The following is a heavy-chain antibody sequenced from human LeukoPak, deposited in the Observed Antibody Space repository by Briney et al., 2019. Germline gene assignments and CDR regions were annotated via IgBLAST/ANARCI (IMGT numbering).Heavy chain of an antibody. CDR1: GFTFSSYG. J-gene: IGHJ4*02. Sequence: PGGTLRLSCAASGFTFSSYGMHWVRQAPGKGLEWVAVISYDGSNKYYADSVKGRFTISRDNSKNTLYLQMNSLRAEDTAVYYCAKRGATTIDYWGQGTLVTVSS. CDR2: ISYDGSNK. V-gene: IGHV3-30*18. CDR3: AKRGATTIDY. D-gene: IGHD1-26*01.